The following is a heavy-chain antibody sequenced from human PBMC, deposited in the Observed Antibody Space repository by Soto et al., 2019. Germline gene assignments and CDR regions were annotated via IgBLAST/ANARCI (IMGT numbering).Heavy chain of an antibody. J-gene: IGHJ4*02. CDR3: ARVSYDYGDYKPFDY. Sequence: PSETLSLTCTVSGGSISSYYWSWIRQPPGKGLEWIGYIYYSGSTNYNPSLKSRVTISVDTSKNQFSLKQSSVTAADTAVYYCARVSYDYGDYKPFDYWGQGTLVTVSS. CDR2: IYYSGST. V-gene: IGHV4-59*01. CDR1: GGSISSYY. D-gene: IGHD4-17*01.